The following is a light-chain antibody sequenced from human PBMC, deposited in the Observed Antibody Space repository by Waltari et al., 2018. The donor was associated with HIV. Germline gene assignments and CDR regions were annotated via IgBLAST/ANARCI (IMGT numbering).Light chain of an antibody. J-gene: IGKJ1*01. Sequence: EVELTQAPSTLSVSLGEGASLSCRASQNITNKLGWYQQKPGQAPRLLIYDASRRATAILDRFSGSGSGTEFNLTISRLLFEDVAVYVCQQYKNWPETFGQGTQVEIK. V-gene: IGKV3D-15*01. CDR2: DAS. CDR1: QNITNK. CDR3: QQYKNWPET.